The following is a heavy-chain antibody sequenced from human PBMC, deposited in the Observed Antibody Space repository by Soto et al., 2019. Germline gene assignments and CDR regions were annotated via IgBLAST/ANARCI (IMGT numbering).Heavy chain of an antibody. CDR1: GFTFDDYA. CDR3: VNQPHDSSGFHYPGFDV. Sequence: EVQLVESGGELVQPGRSLRLSCVVSGFTFDDYAMHCVRQAPGKGPEWVSGINWNGDITSHADAVKGRFTISRDNAKNTLYLQMNSLTPEDTAVYYCVNQPHDSSGFHYPGFDVWGQGTTVTVSS. J-gene: IGHJ6*02. CDR2: INWNGDIT. V-gene: IGHV3-9*01. D-gene: IGHD3-22*01.